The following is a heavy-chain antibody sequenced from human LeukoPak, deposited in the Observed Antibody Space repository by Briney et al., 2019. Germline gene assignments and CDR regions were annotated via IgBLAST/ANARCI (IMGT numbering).Heavy chain of an antibody. Sequence: SETLSLTCTVSGGSISSYYWSWIRQPPGKGLGWIGYIHYSGSTNYNPSLKSRVTILVDTSKNQFSLKLTSVTAADTAMYYCARHVWLQPFDYWGQGTLVTVSS. D-gene: IGHD3-9*01. CDR3: ARHVWLQPFDY. CDR2: IHYSGST. V-gene: IGHV4-59*01. CDR1: GGSISSYY. J-gene: IGHJ4*02.